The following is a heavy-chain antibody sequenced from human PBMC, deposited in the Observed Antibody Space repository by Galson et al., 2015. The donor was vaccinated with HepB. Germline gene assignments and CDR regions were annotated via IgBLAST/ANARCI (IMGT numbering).Heavy chain of an antibody. V-gene: IGHV6-1*01. CDR2: TYYRSKWYN. D-gene: IGHD3-22*01. CDR1: GDSVSSNSAA. CDR3: ARGYYDSSALPAPWVGNDWFDP. J-gene: IGHJ5*02. Sequence: CAISGDSVSSNSAAWNWIRQSPSRGLGWLGRTYYRSKWYNDYAVSVKSRITINPDTSKNQFSLQLNSVTPEDTAVYYCARGYYDSSALPAPWVGNDWFDPWGQGTLVTVSS.